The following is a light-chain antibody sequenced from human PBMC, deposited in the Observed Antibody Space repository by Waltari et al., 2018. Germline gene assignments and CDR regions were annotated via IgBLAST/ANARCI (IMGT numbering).Light chain of an antibody. Sequence: EIVLTQSPGTLSLSPGARATLSCRASQSVSSSYLAWYQQKPGQAPRLPIYGASSRATGIPDRFSGSGSGTDFTLTISRLEPEDFAVYYCQQYGTSPPETFGQGTKVEIK. J-gene: IGKJ1*01. V-gene: IGKV3-20*01. CDR2: GAS. CDR1: QSVSSSY. CDR3: QQYGTSPPET.